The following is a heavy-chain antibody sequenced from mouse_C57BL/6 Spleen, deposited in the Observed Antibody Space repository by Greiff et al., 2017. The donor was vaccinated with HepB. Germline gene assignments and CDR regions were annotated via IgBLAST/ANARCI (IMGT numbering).Heavy chain of an antibody. J-gene: IGHJ2*01. CDR1: GYTFTSYG. V-gene: IGHV1-81*01. D-gene: IGHD2-2*01. Sequence: VKLMESGAELARPGASVKLSCKASGYTFTSYGISWVKQRTGQGLEWIGEIYPRSGNTYYNEKFKGKATLTADKSSSTAYMELRSLTSEDSAVYFCARSGNGYGTIDYWGQGTTLTVSS. CDR3: ARSGNGYGTIDY. CDR2: IYPRSGNT.